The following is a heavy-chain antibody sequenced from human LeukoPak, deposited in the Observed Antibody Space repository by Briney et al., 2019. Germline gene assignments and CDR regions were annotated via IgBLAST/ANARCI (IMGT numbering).Heavy chain of an antibody. V-gene: IGHV4-39*01. J-gene: IGHJ3*02. Sequence: SETLSLTCTVSGGSISSSNYNWGWIRQSPGKGLEWLATIFYSGSTYYNPSLKSRVTISQDTSKNQFSLKMTSATAAGTAVYYCARRAAVAGQPAFDIWGQGTMVTVSS. CDR2: IFYSGST. D-gene: IGHD6-19*01. CDR1: GGSISSSNYN. CDR3: ARRAAVAGQPAFDI.